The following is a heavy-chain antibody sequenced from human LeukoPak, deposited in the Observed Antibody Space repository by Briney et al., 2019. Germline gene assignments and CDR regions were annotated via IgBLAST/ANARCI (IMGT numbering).Heavy chain of an antibody. Sequence: SGGSLRLSCAASGFDLSTYEMNWVRQAPGKGLEWIADITISGHTKNYAGSVKGRFTISRDNARTSLYLQMNSLRVEDTGVYYCARGDPHADLWGQGTLVTVSS. CDR2: ITISGHTK. CDR1: GFDLSTYE. CDR3: ARGDPHADL. J-gene: IGHJ5*02. V-gene: IGHV3-48*03.